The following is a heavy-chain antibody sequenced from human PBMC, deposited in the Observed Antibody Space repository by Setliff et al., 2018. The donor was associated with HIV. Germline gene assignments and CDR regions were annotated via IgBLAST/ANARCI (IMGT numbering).Heavy chain of an antibody. V-gene: IGHV1-3*01. CDR3: ARGALLAVFDFDH. D-gene: IGHD3-10*01. CDR1: GYTFTTYS. J-gene: IGHJ4*01. Sequence: ASVKVSCKASGYTFTTYSIHWVRQAPGQSIEWMGWINVGKGDTKYSQELQGRITLTTDTSANTAYMELSSLRSDDTAVYFCARGALLAVFDFDHWGHGTLFTVSS. CDR2: INVGKGDT.